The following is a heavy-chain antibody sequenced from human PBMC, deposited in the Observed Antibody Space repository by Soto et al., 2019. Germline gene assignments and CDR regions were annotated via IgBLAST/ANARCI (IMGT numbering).Heavy chain of an antibody. CDR3: AREAVAGDYYYYYGMDV. D-gene: IGHD6-19*01. V-gene: IGHV1-2*04. CDR2: INPNSGGT. J-gene: IGHJ6*02. CDR1: GYTFTGYY. Sequence: QVQLVQSGAEVKKPGASVKVSCKASGYTFTGYYMHWVRQAPGQGLEWMGWINPNSGGTNYAQKFQGWVTRTRDTSISTAYMELSRLRSDDTAVYYCAREAVAGDYYYYYGMDVWGQGTTVTVSS.